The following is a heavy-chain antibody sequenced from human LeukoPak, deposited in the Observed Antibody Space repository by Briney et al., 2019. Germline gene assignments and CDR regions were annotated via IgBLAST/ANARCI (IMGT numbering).Heavy chain of an antibody. CDR2: ISSSSSYI. V-gene: IGHV3-21*01. J-gene: IGHJ3*02. D-gene: IGHD3-22*01. Sequence: PGGSLRLSCAASGFTFSSYSMNWVRQAPGKGLEWVSSISSSSSYIYYADSVKGRFTISRDNAKNSLYLQMNSLRAEDTAVYYCASTYYYDSSRYLDLRAGDAFDIWGQGTMVTVSS. CDR3: ASTYYYDSSRYLDLRAGDAFDI. CDR1: GFTFSSYS.